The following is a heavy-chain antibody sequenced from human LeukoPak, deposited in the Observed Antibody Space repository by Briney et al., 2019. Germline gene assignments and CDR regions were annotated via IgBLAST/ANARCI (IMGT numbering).Heavy chain of an antibody. CDR2: ISGSGGST. CDR1: GGTFSSYA. D-gene: IGHD5-24*01. V-gene: IGHV3-23*01. J-gene: IGHJ4*02. CDR3: AKGGPQFFDY. Sequence: SCKASGGTFSSYAISWVRQAPGKGLEWVSTISGSGGSTYSADSVKGRFTISRDNSRNTLYLQMNSLRAEDTAIYYCAKGGPQFFDYWGQGTLVTVSS.